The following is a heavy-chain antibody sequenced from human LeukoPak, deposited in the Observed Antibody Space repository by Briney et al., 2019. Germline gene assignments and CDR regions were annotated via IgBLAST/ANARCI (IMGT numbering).Heavy chain of an antibody. D-gene: IGHD2-15*01. CDR2: ISGSGDRT. CDR1: GFTFSSYA. CDR3: AKSLYCSGGSCYRRPYYYYYYMDV. Sequence: GGSLRLSCAASGFTFSSYAMSWVRQAPGKGLEWVSSISGSGDRTYYAGSVKGRFTISRDNSKNTLYPQMNSLRAEDTAVYYCAKSLYCSGGSCYRRPYYYYYYMDVWGKGTTVTVSS. J-gene: IGHJ6*03. V-gene: IGHV3-23*01.